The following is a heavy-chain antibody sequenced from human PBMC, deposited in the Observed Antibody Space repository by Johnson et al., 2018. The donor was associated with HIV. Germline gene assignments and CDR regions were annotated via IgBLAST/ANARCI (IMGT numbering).Heavy chain of an antibody. D-gene: IGHD3-16*01. Sequence: VQLVESGGGVVQPGRSLRLSCAASGFTFSSYGMNWVRQAPGKGLEWVANIKQDGSEKYYVDSVKGRFTISRDNAKNSLYLQMNSLRAEDTAVYYCAAAEGDDASDIWGQGTMVTVSS. CDR3: AAAEGDDASDI. V-gene: IGHV3-7*05. CDR1: GFTFSSYG. J-gene: IGHJ3*02. CDR2: IKQDGSEK.